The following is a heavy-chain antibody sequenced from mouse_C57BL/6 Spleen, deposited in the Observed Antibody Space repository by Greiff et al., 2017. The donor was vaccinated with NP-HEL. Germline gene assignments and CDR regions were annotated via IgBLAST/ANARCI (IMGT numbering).Heavy chain of an antibody. V-gene: IGHV14-3*01. J-gene: IGHJ3*01. CDR2: IDPANGNT. CDR1: GFNFKNTY. D-gene: IGHD1-1*01. CDR3: ARNYGSSYWFAY. Sequence: EVQLQQSVPELVRPGASVKLSCTASGFNFKNTYMHWVKQSPEQGLEWIGRIDPANGNTKYAPKFQGKATMTEDTSSNTAYLQLSSLTSEDTAIYYCARNYGSSYWFAYWGQGTLVTVSA.